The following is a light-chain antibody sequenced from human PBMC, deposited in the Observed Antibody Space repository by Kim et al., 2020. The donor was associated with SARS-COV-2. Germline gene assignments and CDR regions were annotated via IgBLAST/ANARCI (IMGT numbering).Light chain of an antibody. CDR1: QDIGKY. Sequence: DIQMTQSPSSLSASVGDRLTITCQASQDIGKYLNWYQQKPGKAPELLLYDVSNLETGVPSRFSGSGSGTDFTFTISSLQPEDIATYYCQQYAHLLTCGGGTKLEIK. V-gene: IGKV1-33*01. CDR3: QQYAHLLT. CDR2: DVS. J-gene: IGKJ4*01.